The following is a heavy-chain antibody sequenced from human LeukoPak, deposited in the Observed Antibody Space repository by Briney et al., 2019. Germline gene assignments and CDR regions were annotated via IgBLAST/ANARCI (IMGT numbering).Heavy chain of an antibody. V-gene: IGHV4-59*12. J-gene: IGHJ3*02. CDR2: ISDIGSI. D-gene: IGHD3-22*01. CDR3: ARVVMEDYYDSSGYYGGAFDI. CDR1: GGSISSYY. Sequence: PSETLSLTCTVSGGSISSYYWSWIRQPPGKGLEWIAYISDIGSINYNPSLKSRVTISLDTSKNQFSPKLSSVTAADTAVYYCARVVMEDYYDSSGYYGGAFDIWGQGTMVTVSS.